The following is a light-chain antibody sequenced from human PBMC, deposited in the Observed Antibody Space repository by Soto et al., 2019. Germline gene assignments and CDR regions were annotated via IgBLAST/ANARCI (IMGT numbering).Light chain of an antibody. J-gene: IGKJ1*01. CDR2: WAS. CDR1: QSVLYSSNKKNC. V-gene: IGKV4-1*01. Sequence: DIVMTQSPDSLAVSLGARATINCKSSQSVLYSSNKKNCLAWYQQKPGQPPKLLIYWASTRESGVPARFSGSGSGTDFTLTISSLQAEDLAVYYCQQYYSTPPTFGQGTKVDI. CDR3: QQYYSTPPT.